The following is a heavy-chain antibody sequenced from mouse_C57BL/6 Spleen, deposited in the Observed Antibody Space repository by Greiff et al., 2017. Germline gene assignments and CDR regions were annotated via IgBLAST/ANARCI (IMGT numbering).Heavy chain of an antibody. V-gene: IGHV3-6*01. CDR1: GYSITSGYY. CDR3: ARGSSRFAY. J-gene: IGHJ3*01. D-gene: IGHD1-3*01. CDR2: ISYDGSN. Sequence: VQLKESGPGLVKPSQSLSLTCSVTGYSITSGYYWNWIRQFPGNKLEWMGYISYDGSNNYNPSLKNRISITRDTSKNQFFLKLNSVTTEDTATYYCARGSSRFAYWGQGTLVTVSA.